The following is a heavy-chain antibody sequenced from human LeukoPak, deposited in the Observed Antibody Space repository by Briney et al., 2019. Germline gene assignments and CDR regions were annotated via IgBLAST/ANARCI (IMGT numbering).Heavy chain of an antibody. V-gene: IGHV1-2*02. CDR3: ARGVVVVPAAIDY. CDR1: GYTFTGYY. J-gene: IGHJ4*02. CDR2: INPNSGGT. Sequence: ASVKVSCKASGYTFTGYYMHWARQAPGQGLEWMGWINPNSGGTNYAQKFQGRVTMTRDTSISTAYMELSRLRSDDTAVYYCARGVVVVPAAIDYWGQGTLVTVSS. D-gene: IGHD2-2*01.